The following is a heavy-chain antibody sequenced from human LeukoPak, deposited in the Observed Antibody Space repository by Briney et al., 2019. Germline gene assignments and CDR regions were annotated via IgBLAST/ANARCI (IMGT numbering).Heavy chain of an antibody. CDR2: ISYDGSNK. J-gene: IGHJ4*02. V-gene: IGHV3-30*18. Sequence: PGGSLRLSCAASGFTFSSYGMHWVRQAPGKGLEWVAVISYDGSNKYYADSVKGRFTISRDNSKNTLYLQMNSLRAEDTAVYYCAKGSELEQWLADYWGQGTLVTVSS. CDR1: GFTFSSYG. CDR3: AKGSELEQWLADY. D-gene: IGHD6-19*01.